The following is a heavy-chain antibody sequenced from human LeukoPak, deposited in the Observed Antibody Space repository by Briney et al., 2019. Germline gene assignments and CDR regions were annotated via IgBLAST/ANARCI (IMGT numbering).Heavy chain of an antibody. CDR3: ARVDTTEDAFDI. CDR1: GYTFTTYD. Sequence: GASVKVSCKASGYTFTTYDINWVRQAPGQGLEWMGWMDPNNGSTVYAHKFQGRVTITRNTSISTAYMELSSLRAEDTALYYCARVDTTEDAFDIWGQGTMVTVSS. D-gene: IGHD1-14*01. CDR2: MDPNNGST. V-gene: IGHV1-8*03. J-gene: IGHJ3*02.